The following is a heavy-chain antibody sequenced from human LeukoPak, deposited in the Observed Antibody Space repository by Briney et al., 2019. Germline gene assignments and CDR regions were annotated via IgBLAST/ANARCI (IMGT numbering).Heavy chain of an antibody. D-gene: IGHD6-19*01. CDR3: ARHFRGAVATYYFDY. J-gene: IGHJ4*02. V-gene: IGHV5-10-1*01. Sequence: GESLKISCKGSGHSFSNYWINWVRQMPGKGLEWMGRIDPSDSYTNYSPSFQGHVTISADKSVTTAYLQWSSLKASDTAIYYCARHFRGAVATYYFDYWGQGTLVTVSS. CDR1: GHSFSNYW. CDR2: IDPSDSYT.